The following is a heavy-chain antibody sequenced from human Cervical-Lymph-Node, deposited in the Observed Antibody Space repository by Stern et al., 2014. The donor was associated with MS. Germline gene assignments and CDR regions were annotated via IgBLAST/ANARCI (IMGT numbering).Heavy chain of an antibody. Sequence: VQLLESGGGVVQPGRSLRLSCVASGFTFRNYAMHWVRQAPGKGLEWVAVTSDDGDKNYYADSVRGRFTVSRNNSKNTLYLQMSSLRPDDTATYYCARSAHSDYWGQGSLVIVSS. V-gene: IGHV3-30-3*01. CDR2: TSDDGDKN. CDR3: ARSAHSDY. J-gene: IGHJ4*02. CDR1: GFTFRNYA.